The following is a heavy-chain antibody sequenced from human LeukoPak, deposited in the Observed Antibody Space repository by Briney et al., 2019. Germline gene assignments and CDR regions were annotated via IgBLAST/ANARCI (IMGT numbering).Heavy chain of an antibody. CDR2: IYPGDSDT. V-gene: IGHV5-51*01. CDR3: ARRSRDGYNLIDY. Sequence: GESLKISFKGSGYPSTIYWIGWVRPMPGKGLEWMGMIYPGDSDTKYSPSFQGQVTISVDKSISTAYLQWNSLKASDTAIYYCARRSRDGYNLIDYWGQGTLVTVSS. D-gene: IGHD5-24*01. J-gene: IGHJ4*02. CDR1: GYPSTIYW.